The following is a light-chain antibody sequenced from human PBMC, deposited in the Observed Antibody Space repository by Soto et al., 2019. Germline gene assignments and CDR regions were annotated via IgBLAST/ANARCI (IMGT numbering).Light chain of an antibody. V-gene: IGLV2-14*01. CDR1: SSDVGGYNF. Sequence: QSALTQPASVSGSPGQSITISCTGTSSDVGGYNFVSWYQQHPGKAPKLMIYDVSNRPSGVSDRFSGSKSGNTASLTISGLQAEDEADYYCSSYTSGSTLLRVFGGGTKLTVL. J-gene: IGLJ3*02. CDR3: SSYTSGSTLLRV. CDR2: DVS.